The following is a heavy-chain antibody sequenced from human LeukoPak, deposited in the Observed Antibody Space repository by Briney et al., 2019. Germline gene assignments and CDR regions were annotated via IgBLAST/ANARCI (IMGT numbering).Heavy chain of an antibody. D-gene: IGHD3-22*01. Sequence: GASVKVSCQASGYTFTGYYMHWVRQAAGQGLEWMGWINPNSGGTNYAQKFQGRLPMTRDTSISTAYMELSRLRSDDTAVYYCARDISPYYYDSSGYYSDYWGQGTLVTVSS. V-gene: IGHV1-2*02. CDR2: INPNSGGT. CDR3: ARDISPYYYDSSGYYSDY. J-gene: IGHJ4*02. CDR1: GYTFTGYY.